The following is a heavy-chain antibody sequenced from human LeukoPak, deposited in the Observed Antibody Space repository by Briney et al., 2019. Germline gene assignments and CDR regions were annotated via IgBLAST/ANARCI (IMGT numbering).Heavy chain of an antibody. CDR3: ARHYTQRAFDI. CDR2: SYYSVST. V-gene: IGHV4-39*07. CDR1: GCSISSSSYY. Sequence: WETLSLTCAVSGCSISSSSYYWGWIRQPPGKGLEWIGSSYYSVSTYYNPSLKSRVTISVDTSKNQSSLKLSSVSAAATAVYYCARHYTQRAFDIWGQGTMVTVSS. J-gene: IGHJ3*02. D-gene: IGHD3-3*01.